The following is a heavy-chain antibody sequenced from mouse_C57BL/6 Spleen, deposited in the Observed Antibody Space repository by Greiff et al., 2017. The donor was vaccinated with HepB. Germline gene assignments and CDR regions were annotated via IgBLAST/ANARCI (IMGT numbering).Heavy chain of an antibody. CDR2: ISSGSSTI. CDR1: GFTFSDYG. J-gene: IGHJ1*03. D-gene: IGHD2-3*01. CDR3: AREGVYDGYFYWYFDV. Sequence: EVMLVESGGGLVKPGGSLKLSCAASGFTFSDYGMHWVRQAPEKGLEWVAYISSGSSTIYYADTVKGRFTISRDNAKNTLFLQMTSLRSEVTAMYYCAREGVYDGYFYWYFDVWGTGTTVTVSS. V-gene: IGHV5-17*01.